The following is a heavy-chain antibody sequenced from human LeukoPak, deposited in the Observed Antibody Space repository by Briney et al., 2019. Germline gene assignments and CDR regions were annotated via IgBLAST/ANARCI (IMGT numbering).Heavy chain of an antibody. CDR3: AREMIVVVITIPLGY. Sequence: GSLRLSCAASGFTFSSYAMHWVRQAPGKGLEWVAVISYDGSNKYYADSVKGRFTISRDNSKNTLYLQMNSLRAEDTAVYYCAREMIVVVITIPLGYRRQGTLVTVSS. D-gene: IGHD3-22*01. J-gene: IGHJ4*02. V-gene: IGHV3-30-3*01. CDR1: GFTFSSYA. CDR2: ISYDGSNK.